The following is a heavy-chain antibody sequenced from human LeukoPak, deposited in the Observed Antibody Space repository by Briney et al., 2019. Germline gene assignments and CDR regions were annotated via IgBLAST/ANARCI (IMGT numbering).Heavy chain of an antibody. CDR3: ARIFCSGASCYSHDY. D-gene: IGHD2-15*01. CDR2: IYHSGGT. V-gene: IGHV4-38-2*02. J-gene: IGHJ4*02. CDR1: GYSISSGYS. Sequence: PSETLSLTCTVSGYSISSGYSWGWIRPPPGKGLEWIGTIYHSGGTYYSPSLKSRVTISLDTSKNQFSLRLTSVTAADTAVYYCARIFCSGASCYSHDYWGQGTLVTVPS.